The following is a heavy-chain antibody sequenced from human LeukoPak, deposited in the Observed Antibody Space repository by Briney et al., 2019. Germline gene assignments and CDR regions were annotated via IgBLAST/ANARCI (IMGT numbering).Heavy chain of an antibody. J-gene: IGHJ6*03. CDR2: ISGSNSYI. CDR3: ARSLSFGWFGEFNYYMDV. D-gene: IGHD3-10*01. Sequence: GGSLRLSCAASGFTFNSYSMNWVRQAPGKGLEWVSSISGSNSYIYYADSMKGRFTISRDNAKNSLYLQMNSLRAEDTAVYYCARSLSFGWFGEFNYYMDVWGKGTTVTVSS. CDR1: GFTFNSYS. V-gene: IGHV3-21*01.